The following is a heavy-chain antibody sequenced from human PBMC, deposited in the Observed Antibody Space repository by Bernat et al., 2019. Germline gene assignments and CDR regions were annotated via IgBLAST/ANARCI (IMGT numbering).Heavy chain of an antibody. D-gene: IGHD2-8*02. J-gene: IGHJ5*02. CDR3: AAGGTGGYDNWFDP. CDR2: IVVGSGKT. V-gene: IGHV1-58*02. Sequence: QLVQSGAEVKKPGASVKVSCKASGYTFTSYGISWVRQAPGQGLESIGWIVVGSGKTNYAQKFQERVTITRDMSTATAYMELSSLRSEDTAVYYCAAGGTGGYDNWFDPWGQGTLVTVSS. CDR1: GYTFTSYG.